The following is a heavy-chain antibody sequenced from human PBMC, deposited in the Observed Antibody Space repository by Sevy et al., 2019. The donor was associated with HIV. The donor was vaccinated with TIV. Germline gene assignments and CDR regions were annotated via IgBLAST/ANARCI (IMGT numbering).Heavy chain of an antibody. V-gene: IGHV3-30-3*01. CDR1: GFTFSSYA. D-gene: IGHD1-26*01. CDR2: ISYDGSNK. CDR3: ASDVVGATSWSYADY. J-gene: IGHJ4*02. Sequence: GGSLRLSCAASGFTFSSYAMHWVRQAPGKGLEWVAVISYDGSNKYYADSVKGRFTNSRDNSKNTLYLQMNSLRAEDTAVYYCASDVVGATSWSYADYWGQGTLVTVSS.